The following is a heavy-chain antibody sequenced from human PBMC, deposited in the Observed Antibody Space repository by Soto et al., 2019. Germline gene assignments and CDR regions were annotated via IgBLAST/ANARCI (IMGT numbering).Heavy chain of an antibody. CDR1: GYTFTSYG. CDR2: ISAYNGNT. J-gene: IGHJ3*02. Sequence: GASVKVSCKASGYTFTSYGISWVRQAPGQGLEWMGWISAYNGNTNYAQKLQGRVTMTTDTSTSTAYMELRSLRSDDTAVYYCARVRVTMIVVVITPDGAFDIWGQGTMVTVS. V-gene: IGHV1-18*04. D-gene: IGHD3-22*01. CDR3: ARVRVTMIVVVITPDGAFDI.